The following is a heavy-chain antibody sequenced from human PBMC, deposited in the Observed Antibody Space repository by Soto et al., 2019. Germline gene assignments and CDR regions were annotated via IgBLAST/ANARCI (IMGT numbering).Heavy chain of an antibody. J-gene: IGHJ2*01. D-gene: IGHD3-10*01. Sequence: EVQLLESGGGLVQPGGSLRLSCAASGFTFSSYAMSWVRQAPGKGLEWVSAISGSGGSTYYADSVKGRFTISRDNSKNTLYLQMNSLRAEDTAVYYCAKGYYYGSGSPVGNLFDLWGRGTLVTVSS. CDR2: ISGSGGST. CDR1: GFTFSSYA. CDR3: AKGYYYGSGSPVGNLFDL. V-gene: IGHV3-23*01.